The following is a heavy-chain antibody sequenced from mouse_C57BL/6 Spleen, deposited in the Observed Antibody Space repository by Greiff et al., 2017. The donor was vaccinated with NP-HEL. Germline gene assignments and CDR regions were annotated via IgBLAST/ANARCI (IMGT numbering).Heavy chain of an antibody. Sequence: EVQLVESGGGLVKPGGSLKLSCAASGFTFSDYGMHWVRQAPEKGLEWVAYISSGSSTIYYADTVKGRFTISRDNAKNTLFLQMTSLRSEDTAMYYCARGALQAWFAYWGQRTLVTVSA. D-gene: IGHD1-1*01. CDR1: GFTFSDYG. CDR2: ISSGSSTI. CDR3: ARGALQAWFAY. J-gene: IGHJ3*01. V-gene: IGHV5-17*01.